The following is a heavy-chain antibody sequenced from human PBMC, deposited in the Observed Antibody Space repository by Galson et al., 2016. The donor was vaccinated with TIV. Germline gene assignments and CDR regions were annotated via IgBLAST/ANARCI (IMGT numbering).Heavy chain of an antibody. CDR3: ATSRGRYFDWLFGY. D-gene: IGHD3-9*01. CDR1: GYTLTELS. V-gene: IGHV1-24*01. J-gene: IGHJ4*02. CDR2: FDPEDGET. Sequence: SVKVSCKVSGYTLTELSMRWVRQAPGKGLEWMGGFDPEDGETIYAQKFQGRVTMTEDTSTDTAYMELSSLRSEDTAVYYCATSRGRYFDWLFGYWGQGTLVTVSS.